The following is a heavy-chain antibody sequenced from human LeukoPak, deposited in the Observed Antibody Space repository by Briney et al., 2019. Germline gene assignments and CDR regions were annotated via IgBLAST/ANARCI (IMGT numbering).Heavy chain of an antibody. Sequence: GGSLRLSCVASGFPFSSYSFHWVRQAPGKGLEWVALLSYDGSIKHYADSVKGRFTLSRDNSKSSVYLQMDSLKADDAAVYYCARGVSTWYRIDYWGQGTLVTVSS. CDR1: GFPFSSYS. CDR2: LSYDGSIK. J-gene: IGHJ4*02. V-gene: IGHV3-30*01. D-gene: IGHD6-13*01. CDR3: ARGVSTWYRIDY.